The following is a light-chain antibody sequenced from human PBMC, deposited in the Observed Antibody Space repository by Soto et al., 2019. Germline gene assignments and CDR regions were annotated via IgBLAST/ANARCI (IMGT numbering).Light chain of an antibody. CDR3: QHYDHLPIT. V-gene: IGKV1-33*01. J-gene: IGKJ5*01. Sequence: DIQMTQSPSSLSASVGDRVTITCQASQDITNYLNWYQQKPGKAPRLLLYDASSLETGVPSRFSGSGSRTDFTFTISSLQPEDIATYYCQHYDHLPITFGQGTRLEIK. CDR1: QDITNY. CDR2: DAS.